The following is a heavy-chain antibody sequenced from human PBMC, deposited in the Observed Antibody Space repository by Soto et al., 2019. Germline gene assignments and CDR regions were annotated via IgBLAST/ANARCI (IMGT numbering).Heavy chain of an antibody. CDR1: GXSFSGYY. D-gene: IGHD6-13*01. V-gene: IGHV4-34*01. CDR2: INHSGST. J-gene: IGHJ6*02. Sequence: LSLTFAVYGXSFSGYYWSWIRQPPGKGLEWIGEINHSGSTNYNPSLKSRVTISVDTSKNQFSLKLSSVTAADTAVYYCARAGRGSSSWYASTVYGMDVWGQGTTVTSP. CDR3: ARAGRGSSSWYASTVYGMDV.